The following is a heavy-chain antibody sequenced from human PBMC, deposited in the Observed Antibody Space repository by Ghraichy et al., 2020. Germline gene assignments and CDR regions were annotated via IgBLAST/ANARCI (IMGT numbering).Heavy chain of an antibody. Sequence: SETLSLTCTVSGGSISSYYWSWIRQPPGKGLEWIGYIYYSGSTNYNPSLKSRVTISVDTSKNQFSLKLSSVTAADTAVYYCAGATELDLTHFDYWGQGTLVTVSS. V-gene: IGHV4-59*01. D-gene: IGHD1-1*01. CDR3: AGATELDLTHFDY. J-gene: IGHJ4*02. CDR1: GGSISSYY. CDR2: IYYSGST.